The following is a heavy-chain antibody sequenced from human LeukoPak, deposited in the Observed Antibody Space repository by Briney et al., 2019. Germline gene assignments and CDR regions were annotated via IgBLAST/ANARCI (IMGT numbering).Heavy chain of an antibody. D-gene: IGHD1-1*01. J-gene: IGHJ3*02. CDR1: GGSISSYY. CDR2: IYYSGST. V-gene: IGHV4-59*01. Sequence: SETLSLTCTVSGGSISSYYWSWIRQPPGKGLEWIGYIYYSGSTNYNPSLKSRVTISVDTSKNQFSLKLGSVTAADTAVYYCASYKRNAFDIWGQGTMVTVSS. CDR3: ASYKRNAFDI.